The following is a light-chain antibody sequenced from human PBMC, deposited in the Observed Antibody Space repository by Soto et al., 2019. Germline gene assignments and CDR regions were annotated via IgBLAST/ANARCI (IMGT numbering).Light chain of an antibody. CDR1: ETVSKNY. CDR3: QQYGDSRVT. V-gene: IGKV3-20*01. J-gene: IGKJ5*01. CDR2: GAS. Sequence: EIVLTQSPGTLSLSPAERATLSCTTNETVSKNYLAWYQQKPGQAPRLVMFGASSRPTGISDRLSGSGYGTDFNLTISRLETEDFAMYYCQQYGDSRVTFGQGTRLEIK.